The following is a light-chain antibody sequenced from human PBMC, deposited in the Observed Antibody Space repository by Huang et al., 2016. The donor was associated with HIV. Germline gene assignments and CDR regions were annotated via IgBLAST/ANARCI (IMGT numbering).Light chain of an antibody. V-gene: IGKV1D-13*01. Sequence: AIQLTQSPSSLSASVGDRVTITCRASQGISNELAWYQQKPGKAPKLVIYDDSGLESGVPSRFSGSGSGTDFTLTISSLQPEDSATYYCQQFNNYPPTFGGGTKVEIK. CDR2: DDS. J-gene: IGKJ4*01. CDR1: QGISNE. CDR3: QQFNNYPPT.